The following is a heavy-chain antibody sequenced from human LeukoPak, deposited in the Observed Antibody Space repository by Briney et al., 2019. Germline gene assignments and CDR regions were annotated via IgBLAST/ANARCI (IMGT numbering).Heavy chain of an antibody. CDR3: AIGPSITMVRGVIITETNFDY. J-gene: IGHJ4*02. D-gene: IGHD3-10*01. CDR2: ISSSSSYI. Sequence: GGSLRLSCAASGFTLSSYSMNWVRQAPGKGLEWVSSISSSSSYIYYADSVKGRFTISRDNAKNSLYLQMNSLRAEDTAVYYCAIGPSITMVRGVIITETNFDYWGQGTLVTVSS. CDR1: GFTLSSYS. V-gene: IGHV3-21*01.